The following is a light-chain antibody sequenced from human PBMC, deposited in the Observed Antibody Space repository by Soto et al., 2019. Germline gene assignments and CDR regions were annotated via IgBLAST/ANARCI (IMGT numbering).Light chain of an antibody. CDR2: AAS. CDR3: QQNYSTPIT. J-gene: IGKJ5*01. Sequence: DIQMTQSPSSLSASVGDRVTITCRASQSISSYLNWYQQKPGKAPKLLTYAASSLQSGVPSRFSGSGSGTDFTLTISSLQHEDFGPYYCQQNYSTPITFGQGTRLEIK. CDR1: QSISSY. V-gene: IGKV1-39*01.